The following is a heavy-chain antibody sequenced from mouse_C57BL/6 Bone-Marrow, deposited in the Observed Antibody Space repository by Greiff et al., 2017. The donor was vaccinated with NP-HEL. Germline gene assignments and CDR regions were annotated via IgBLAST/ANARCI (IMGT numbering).Heavy chain of an antibody. D-gene: IGHD1-1*01. V-gene: IGHV2-2*01. CDR3: ARNGDYGSSPLYAMDY. CDR1: GFSLTSYG. Sequence: QVQLKESGPGLVQPSQSLSITCTVSGFSLTSYGVHWVRQSPGKGLEWLGVIWSGGSTDYNAAFISRLSISKDNSKSQVFFKMNSLQADDTAIYYCARNGDYGSSPLYAMDYWGQGTSVTVSS. J-gene: IGHJ4*01. CDR2: IWSGGST.